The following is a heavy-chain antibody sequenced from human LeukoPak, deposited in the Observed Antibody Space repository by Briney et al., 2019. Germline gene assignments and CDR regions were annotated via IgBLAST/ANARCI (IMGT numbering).Heavy chain of an antibody. Sequence: GASVKVSCKASGFTLTRHHISWVRQAPGQGLEWMGWIDGNAGDTIYAQRFQGRVTMTRDTSTTTAYMELRSLRLDDTAVYYCVREDWGSGTIIGYWGQGTLVTVSS. V-gene: IGHV1-18*01. CDR1: GFTLTRHH. J-gene: IGHJ4*02. D-gene: IGHD1-14*01. CDR3: VREDWGSGTIIGY. CDR2: IDGNAGDT.